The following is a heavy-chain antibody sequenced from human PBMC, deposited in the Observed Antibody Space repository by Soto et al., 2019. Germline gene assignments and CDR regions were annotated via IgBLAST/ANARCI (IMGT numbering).Heavy chain of an antibody. J-gene: IGHJ1*01. V-gene: IGHV3-9*01. D-gene: IGHD3-10*01. CDR3: AKSPGTYYYGSGSRVEYFQH. CDR2: ISWNSGSI. CDR1: GFTFDDYA. Sequence: EVPLVESGGGLVQPGRSLRLSCAASGFTFDDYAMHWVRQAPGKGLEWVSGISWNSGSIGYADSVKGRFTISRDNAKNSLYLQMNSLRAEDTALYYCAKSPGTYYYGSGSRVEYFQHWGQGTLVTVSS.